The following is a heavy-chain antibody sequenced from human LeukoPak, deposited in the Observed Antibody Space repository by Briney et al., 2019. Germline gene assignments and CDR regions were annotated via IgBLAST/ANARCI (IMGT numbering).Heavy chain of an antibody. J-gene: IGHJ4*02. CDR3: ARTPPKGDIDY. CDR2: MSASSGNT. Sequence: ASAKVSCKASGYTFTSYDINWVRQATGQGLGWLGWMSASSGNTGYAQKFQGRVSMTRATSISTAYLELSSLTFEDTAVYYCARTPPKGDIDYWGQGTLVTVSS. V-gene: IGHV1-8*01. D-gene: IGHD2-21*02. CDR1: GYTFTSYD.